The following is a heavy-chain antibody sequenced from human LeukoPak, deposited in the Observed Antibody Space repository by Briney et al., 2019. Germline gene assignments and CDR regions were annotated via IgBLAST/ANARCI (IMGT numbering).Heavy chain of an antibody. CDR2: IYTSGST. Sequence: SETLSLTCTVSGGSLSSYFWSWIRQPAGKGLEWTGRIYTSGSTNYNPSLKSRVTMSVDTSKNQFSLKLSSVTAADTAVYYCARESGTERYFDYWGQGTLVTVSS. D-gene: IGHD1-26*01. CDR1: GGSLSSYF. J-gene: IGHJ4*02. V-gene: IGHV4-4*07. CDR3: ARESGTERYFDY.